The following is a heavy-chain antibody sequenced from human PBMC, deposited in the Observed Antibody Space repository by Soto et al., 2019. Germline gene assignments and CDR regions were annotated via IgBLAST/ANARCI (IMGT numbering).Heavy chain of an antibody. V-gene: IGHV3-33*01. J-gene: IGHJ4*02. D-gene: IGHD6-19*01. Sequence: GGSLRLSCAASGFTFSSYGMHWVRQAPGKGLEWVAVIWYDGSNKYYADSVKGRFTISRDNSKNTLYLQMNSLRAEDTAVYYCARDLLEVSFLGYQAVAGCDYWGQGTLVTVSS. CDR1: GFTFSSYG. CDR2: IWYDGSNK. CDR3: ARDLLEVSFLGYQAVAGCDY.